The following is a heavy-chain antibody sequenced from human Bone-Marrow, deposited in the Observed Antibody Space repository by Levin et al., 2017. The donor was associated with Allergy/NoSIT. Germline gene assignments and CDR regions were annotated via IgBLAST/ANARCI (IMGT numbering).Heavy chain of an antibody. J-gene: IGHJ4*02. CDR3: AKDLYVANYYANSGYYSN. CDR2: ISGSGTST. CDR1: GFTFTSYA. Sequence: LGGSLRLSCAASGFTFTSYAMSWVRQAPGKGLECVSAISGSGTSTYYADSVKGRFTISRDNSKNTLYLQMNSLRAEDTAVYYCAKDLYVANYYANSGYYSNWGQGTLVTVSS. D-gene: IGHD3-22*01. V-gene: IGHV3-23*01.